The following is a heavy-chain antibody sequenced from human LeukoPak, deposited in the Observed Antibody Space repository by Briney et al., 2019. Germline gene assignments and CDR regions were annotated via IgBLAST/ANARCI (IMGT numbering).Heavy chain of an antibody. CDR3: ARDPELEF. Sequence: PSETLSLTCTVSGGSISSYYWSWIRQPAGKGLEWIGRMYTSGSTNYNPSFKSRVTMSVDMSKNQFSLRLTSVTAADTAVYYCARDPELEFWGQGILVTVSS. CDR1: GGSISSYY. CDR2: MYTSGST. J-gene: IGHJ4*02. V-gene: IGHV4-4*07. D-gene: IGHD1-14*01.